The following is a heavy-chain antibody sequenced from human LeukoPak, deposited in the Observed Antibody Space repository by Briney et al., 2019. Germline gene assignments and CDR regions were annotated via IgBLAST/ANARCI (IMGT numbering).Heavy chain of an antibody. D-gene: IGHD1-26*01. J-gene: IGHJ5*02. V-gene: IGHV1-2*02. CDR1: GYTFTGYY. CDR3: ARDLGGSYRSNWFDP. Sequence: ASVKVSCKASGYTFTGYYMHWVRQAPGQGLEWMGWINPNSGGTNYVQKFQGRVTMTRDTSISTAYMELSRLRSDDTAVYYCARDLGGSYRSNWFDPWGQGTLVTVSS. CDR2: INPNSGGT.